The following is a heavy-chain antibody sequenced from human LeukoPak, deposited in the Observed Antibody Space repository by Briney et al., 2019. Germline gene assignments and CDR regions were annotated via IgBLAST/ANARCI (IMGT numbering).Heavy chain of an antibody. CDR1: GFTFSNYW. V-gene: IGHV3-7*01. CDR3: AKDPTMIEYYFDY. CDR2: IKPDESEK. Sequence: GGSLRLSCAASGFTFSNYWMTWVRQAPGKGLEWVANIKPDESEKYYVGSVKGRFTISRDNAKNSLYLQMNSLRAEDTAVYYCAKDPTMIEYYFDYWGQGTLVTVSS. J-gene: IGHJ4*02. D-gene: IGHD3-22*01.